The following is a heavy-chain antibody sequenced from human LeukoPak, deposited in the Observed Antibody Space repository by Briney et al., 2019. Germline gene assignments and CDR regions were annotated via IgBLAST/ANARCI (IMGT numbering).Heavy chain of an antibody. CDR1: GFAFSSYW. CDR2: IKNDGSEK. V-gene: IGHV3-7*01. J-gene: IGHJ4*02. D-gene: IGHD3-3*01. Sequence: GGSLRLSCAASGFAFSSYWMTWVRQAPGKGLEWVANIKNDGSEKYYVDSVKGRFSISRDSAKNSLYLQMNSLRADDTAVYYCARSPTYYDFWSGYKFIDYWGQGTPVTVSS. CDR3: ARSPTYYDFWSGYKFIDY.